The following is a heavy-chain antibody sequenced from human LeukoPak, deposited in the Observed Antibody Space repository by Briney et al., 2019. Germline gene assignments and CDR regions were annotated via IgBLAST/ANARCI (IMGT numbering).Heavy chain of an antibody. D-gene: IGHD6-19*01. Sequence: PGGSLRLSCAASGFTFSSYAMHWVRQAPGKGLEWVAVISYDGSNKYYADSVKGRFTTSRDNSKNTLYLQMNSLRAEDTAVYYCARSKYSSGWVYYYYGMDVWGQGTTVTVSS. CDR1: GFTFSSYA. CDR2: ISYDGSNK. CDR3: ARSKYSSGWVYYYYGMDV. V-gene: IGHV3-30-3*01. J-gene: IGHJ6*02.